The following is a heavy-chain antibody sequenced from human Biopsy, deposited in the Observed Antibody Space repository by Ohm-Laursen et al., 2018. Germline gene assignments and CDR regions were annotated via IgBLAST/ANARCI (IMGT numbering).Heavy chain of an antibody. CDR3: ARGPHSGSHSCFDY. CDR2: IIPMFGTA. Sequence: SVMVSCKASGGTIINYAISWVRQAPGQGLEWLVGIIPMFGTANYAQMFQSRVTISADESTSTSYMELSSLTTEDTAIYYCARGPHSGSHSCFDYWGRGTLVTVSS. J-gene: IGHJ4*02. D-gene: IGHD1-26*01. CDR1: GGTIINYA. V-gene: IGHV1-69*13.